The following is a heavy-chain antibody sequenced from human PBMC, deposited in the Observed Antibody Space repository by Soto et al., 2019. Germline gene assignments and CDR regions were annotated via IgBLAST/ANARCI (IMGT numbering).Heavy chain of an antibody. CDR2: ISAYNGNT. D-gene: IGHD3-3*01. Sequence: RASVKVSCKASGYTFTSYGISWVRQAPGEGLEWMGWISAYNGNTNYAQKLQGRVTMTTDTSTSTAYMELRSLRSNDTAVYYCARDPDGGDYDLWSGSGMDVWGPGPTITV. V-gene: IGHV1-18*04. CDR3: ARDPDGGDYDLWSGSGMDV. CDR1: GYTFTSYG. J-gene: IGHJ6*02.